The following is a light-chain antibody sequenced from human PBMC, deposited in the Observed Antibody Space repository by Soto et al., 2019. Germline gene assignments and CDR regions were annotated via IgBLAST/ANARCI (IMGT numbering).Light chain of an antibody. J-gene: IGKJ2*01. CDR2: GAS. Sequence: EIVMTQSPATLSVSPGERATLSCRASQSVSYNLGWYQQKPGQAPRLLVYGASIRATGTPTRFSGSESETEFTLISSMLQSDDFADYYCQQYNVMYTFGQGTKLEIK. CDR3: QQYNVMYT. CDR1: QSVSYN. V-gene: IGKV3D-15*03.